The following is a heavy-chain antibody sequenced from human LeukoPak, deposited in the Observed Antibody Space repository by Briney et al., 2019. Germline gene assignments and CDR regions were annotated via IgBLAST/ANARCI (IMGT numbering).Heavy chain of an antibody. CDR1: GYTFTSYD. J-gene: IGHJ4*02. Sequence: ASVKVSCKASGYTFTSYDINWVRQATGQGLEWMGWMNPNSGNTGYAQKFQGRVAITRNTSISTAYMELSSLRSEDTAVYYCARTPRSYYGSGSYYPLDYWGQGTLVTVSS. CDR3: ARTPRSYYGSGSYYPLDY. CDR2: MNPNSGNT. V-gene: IGHV1-8*01. D-gene: IGHD3-10*01.